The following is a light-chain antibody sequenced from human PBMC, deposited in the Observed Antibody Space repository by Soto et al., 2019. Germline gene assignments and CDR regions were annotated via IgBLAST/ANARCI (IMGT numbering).Light chain of an antibody. V-gene: IGLV1-51*01. Sequence: QSVLTQPSSVSAAPGQTVTISCFGSRSNFGKNFVSWYQQLPGTAPKLLIYEDNKRLSGIPDRFSGAKSGTSATLGVTGLQTGDEADYYCGSWDSSLSTVVFGGGTKLTVL. CDR2: EDN. CDR3: GSWDSSLSTVV. J-gene: IGLJ2*01. CDR1: RSNFGKNF.